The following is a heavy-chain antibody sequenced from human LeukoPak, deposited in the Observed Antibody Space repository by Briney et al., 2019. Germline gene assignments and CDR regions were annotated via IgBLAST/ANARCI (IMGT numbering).Heavy chain of an antibody. CDR2: INPSGGST. Sequence: ASVKVSCKASGYTFTSYYMHWVRQAPGQGLEWMGIINPSGGSTSYAQEFQGRVTMTRDTSTNTVYMELSSLRSEDTAVYYCARDPVTMVRGVIIKRNWFDPWGQGTLVTVSS. J-gene: IGHJ5*02. V-gene: IGHV1-46*03. CDR3: ARDPVTMVRGVIIKRNWFDP. D-gene: IGHD3-10*01. CDR1: GYTFTSYY.